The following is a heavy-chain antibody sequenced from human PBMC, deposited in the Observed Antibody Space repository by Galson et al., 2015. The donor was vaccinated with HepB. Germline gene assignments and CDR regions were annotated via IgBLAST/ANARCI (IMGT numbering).Heavy chain of an antibody. V-gene: IGHV4-34*01. CDR2: INHSGST. D-gene: IGHD3-22*01. CDR3: ARDSQWLHLKADAFDI. Sequence: ETLSLTCAVYGGSFSGYYWSWIRQPPGKGLEWIGEINHSGSTNYNPSLKSRVTISVDTSKNQFSLKLSSVTAADTAVYYCARDSQWLHLKADAFDIWGQGTMVTVSS. CDR1: GGSFSGYY. J-gene: IGHJ3*02.